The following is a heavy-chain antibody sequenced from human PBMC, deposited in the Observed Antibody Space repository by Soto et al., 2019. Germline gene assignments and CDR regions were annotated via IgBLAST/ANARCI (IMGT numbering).Heavy chain of an antibody. CDR3: ARGHWTRKHIVVVPAAPDY. CDR1: GFTFTSYW. J-gene: IGHJ4*02. CDR2: VDPKDSYT. Sequence: GESLKISCKGSGFTFTSYWINWVRQMPGKGLDWMGRVDPKDSYTNYSPSFQGHVTISADKSISTAYLQWSSLKASDTAMYYCARGHWTRKHIVVVPAAPDYWGQGTLVTVSS. V-gene: IGHV5-10-1*01. D-gene: IGHD2-2*01.